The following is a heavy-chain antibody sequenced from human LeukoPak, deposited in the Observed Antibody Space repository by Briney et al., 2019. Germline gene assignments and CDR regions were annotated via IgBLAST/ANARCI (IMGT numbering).Heavy chain of an antibody. V-gene: IGHV3-66*02. J-gene: IGHJ4*02. Sequence: GGSLRLSCAASGLTVSSNYMSWVRQAPGKGLEWVSVIYSGGSTYYADSVKGRFTISRDNSKNTLYLQMNSLRAEDTAVYYCARGRDCSSTSCYGDFDYWGQGTLVTVSS. CDR2: IYSGGST. D-gene: IGHD2-2*01. CDR1: GLTVSSNY. CDR3: ARGRDCSSTSCYGDFDY.